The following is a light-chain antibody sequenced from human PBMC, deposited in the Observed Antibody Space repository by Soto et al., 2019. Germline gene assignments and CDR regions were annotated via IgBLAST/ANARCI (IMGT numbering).Light chain of an antibody. V-gene: IGKV3D-20*02. CDR1: HSVSSSY. CDR2: DAS. CDR3: HQRAGWPPT. J-gene: IGKJ4*01. Sequence: EMVLTTAPITLSLSPGGRATLSCSVSHSVSSSYLAWYQQKPGQAPRLLIADASNRATGIPDRCSGSGSGTDFTLTINSLEAEDFAVYLCHQRAGWPPTFGGGTKVDIK.